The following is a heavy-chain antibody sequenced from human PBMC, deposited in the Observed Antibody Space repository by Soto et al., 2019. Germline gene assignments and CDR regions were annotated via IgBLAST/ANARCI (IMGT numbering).Heavy chain of an antibody. Sequence: ASVKVSCKTSGGTFSTFGISWVRQAPGQGLEWMGGIIPFFGTAEYSQKFEDRITITADESTNAVYMDLRSLTSEDTAIYYCARTAPMDAGDKYYYDFWGQGALVTVSS. CDR2: IIPFFGTA. CDR3: ARTAPMDAGDKYYYDF. D-gene: IGHD3-16*01. V-gene: IGHV1-69*13. CDR1: GGTFSTFG. J-gene: IGHJ4*02.